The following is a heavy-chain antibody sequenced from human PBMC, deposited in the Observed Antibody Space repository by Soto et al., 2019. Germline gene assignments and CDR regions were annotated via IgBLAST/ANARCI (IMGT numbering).Heavy chain of an antibody. D-gene: IGHD1-7*01. J-gene: IGHJ4*02. Sequence: QLQLQESGSGLVKPSQTLSLTCAVSGGSISSGGYSWSWIRQPPGKGLEWIGYIYHSGSTYYNPSLKSRVTISLDRSKNQFSLKLSSVTAADTAVYYCAGSITGTTLHYWGQGTLVTVSS. CDR1: GGSISSGGYS. CDR2: IYHSGST. CDR3: AGSITGTTLHY. V-gene: IGHV4-30-2*01.